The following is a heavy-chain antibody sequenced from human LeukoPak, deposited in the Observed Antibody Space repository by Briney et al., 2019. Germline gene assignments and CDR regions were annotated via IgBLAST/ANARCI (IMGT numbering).Heavy chain of an antibody. V-gene: IGHV4-34*01. CDR2: ISHSGSS. D-gene: IGHD6-13*01. Sequence: PSETLSLTCAVYGESFKDYYWNWIRQPPGKGLEWIGEISHSGSSNYNPSLKSRVTISVDTSKNQFSLKLSSVTAADTAVYYCARGAGGYSSSWSPYYYYYMDVWGKGTTVTVSS. CDR3: ARGAGGYSSSWSPYYYYYMDV. J-gene: IGHJ6*03. CDR1: GESFKDYY.